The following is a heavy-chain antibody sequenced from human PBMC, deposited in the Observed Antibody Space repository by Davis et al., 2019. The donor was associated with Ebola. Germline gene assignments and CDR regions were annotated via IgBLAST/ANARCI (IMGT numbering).Heavy chain of an antibody. D-gene: IGHD1-20*01. CDR3: GKDLITGTLGLSEY. J-gene: IGHJ4*02. V-gene: IGHV3-23*01. CDR2: TSASGGLT. CDR1: GFTFSSYA. Sequence: GESLKISCAASGFTFSSYAMTWVRQAPGKGLEWVSTTSASGGLTYYADSVKGRFTISRDNSRNTLYVQMNSLTVEDTAVYFCGKDLITGTLGLSEYWGQGILVTVSS.